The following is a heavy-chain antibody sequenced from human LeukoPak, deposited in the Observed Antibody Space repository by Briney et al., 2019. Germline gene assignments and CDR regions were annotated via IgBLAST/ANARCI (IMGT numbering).Heavy chain of an antibody. Sequence: GASVKVSCKASGGTFSSYAISWVRQAPGQGLEWMGWINPNSGGTNYAQKFQGWVTMTRDTSISTAYMELSRLRSDDTAVYYCARASYDILTGYWRAAFDPWGQGTLVTVSS. V-gene: IGHV1-2*04. J-gene: IGHJ5*02. D-gene: IGHD3-9*01. CDR3: ARASYDILTGYWRAAFDP. CDR1: GGTFSSYA. CDR2: INPNSGGT.